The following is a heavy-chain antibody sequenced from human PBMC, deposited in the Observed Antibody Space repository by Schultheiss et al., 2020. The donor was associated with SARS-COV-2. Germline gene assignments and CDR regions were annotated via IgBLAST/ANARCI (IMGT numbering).Heavy chain of an antibody. CDR1: GFTFDDNA. V-gene: IGHV3-30*04. CDR3: ARSDGVVVVAAISFDN. J-gene: IGHJ4*02. CDR2: ISNDGSCT. Sequence: GGSLRLSCAASGFTFDDNAMSWVRQAPGKGLEWVAYISNDGSCTYYADSVKGRFTISRDNSKNTVYLQMTSLGAEDTAVYYCARSDGVVVVAAISFDNWGQGTLVTVSS. D-gene: IGHD2-15*01.